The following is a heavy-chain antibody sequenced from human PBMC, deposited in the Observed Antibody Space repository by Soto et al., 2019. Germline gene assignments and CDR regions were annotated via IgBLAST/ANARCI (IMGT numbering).Heavy chain of an antibody. Sequence: QVQLVQSGAEVRKPGSSVKVSCKASADTFTGYTVTWVRQAPGQGLEWVGRVIPILGASNFAQKFQGRVTISADKSTDTAYMVLTGLTSEDTAVYYCARSSGSYYSNCDSWGQGTLVTVSS. J-gene: IGHJ4*02. CDR1: ADTFTGYT. V-gene: IGHV1-69*08. D-gene: IGHD1-26*01. CDR3: ARSSGSYYSNCDS. CDR2: VIPILGAS.